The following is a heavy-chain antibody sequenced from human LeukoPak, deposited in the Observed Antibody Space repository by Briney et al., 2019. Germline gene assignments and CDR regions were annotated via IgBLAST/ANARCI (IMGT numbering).Heavy chain of an antibody. D-gene: IGHD6-13*01. Sequence: PSETLSLTCTVSGGSISSGDYYWSWIRQPPGMGLEWIGYIYYSGSTYYNPFLKSRVTISVDTSKNQFSLKLSSVTAADTAVYYCARVLSAANAADYWGQGTLVTVSS. J-gene: IGHJ4*02. CDR1: GGSISSGDYY. CDR2: IYYSGST. CDR3: ARVLSAANAADY. V-gene: IGHV4-30-4*08.